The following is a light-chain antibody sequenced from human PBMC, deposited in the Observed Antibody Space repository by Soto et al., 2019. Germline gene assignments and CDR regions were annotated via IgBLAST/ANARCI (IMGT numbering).Light chain of an antibody. J-gene: IGKJ2*01. CDR1: QDISNY. CDR3: QQYNSAPNT. CDR2: DAS. Sequence: DIQMTQSPSSLSASVGDRVTITCRASQDISNYLAWYQQKPGKVPKLLIFDASTLQTGVQSRFSGSGAGTVFTLTISGLQPEDVAAYYCQQYNSAPNTFVRGTRLEIK. V-gene: IGKV1-27*01.